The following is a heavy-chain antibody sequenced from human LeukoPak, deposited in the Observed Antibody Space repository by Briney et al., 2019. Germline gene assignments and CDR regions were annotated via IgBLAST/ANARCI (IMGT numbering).Heavy chain of an antibody. V-gene: IGHV1-2*02. J-gene: IGHJ4*02. CDR2: INPNSGGT. CDR1: GYTFTGYY. D-gene: IGHD6-19*01. CDR3: AREGLALFNY. Sequence: ASVKVSCKASGYTFTGYYMHWVRQAPGQGLEWMGWINPNSGGTNYAQKFQGRVTITRDTSASTAYMELSSLRSEDTAVYYCAREGLALFNYWGQGTLVTVSS.